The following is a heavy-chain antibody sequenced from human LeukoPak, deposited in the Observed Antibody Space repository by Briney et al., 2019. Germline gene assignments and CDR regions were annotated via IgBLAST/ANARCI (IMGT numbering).Heavy chain of an antibody. D-gene: IGHD6-13*01. CDR2: ILASGSPT. CDR3: AKDGSLGAAGTIEYFQH. V-gene: IGHV3-23*01. CDR1: GFNFNSYT. Sequence: GGSLRLSCAASGFNFNSYTMNWVRQAPGKGLQWVANILASGSPTYYADSVKGRFIISRDNSKNTLYLQMNSLRAEDTAVYYCAKDGSLGAAGTIEYFQHWGQGTLVTVSS. J-gene: IGHJ1*01.